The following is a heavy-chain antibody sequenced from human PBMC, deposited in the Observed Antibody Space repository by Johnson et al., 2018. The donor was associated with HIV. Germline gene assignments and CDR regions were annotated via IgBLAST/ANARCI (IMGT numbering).Heavy chain of an antibody. CDR3: ARGLRRSTLVKDAFDI. D-gene: IGHD4-23*01. J-gene: IGHJ3*02. CDR1: GFTVSSNY. CDR2: IYSGGST. V-gene: IGHV3-53*01. Sequence: VQLVESGGGLIQPGGSLRLSCAASGFTVSSNYMSWVRQAPGKGLEWVSVIYSGGSTYYADSVKGRFTISRDNSKNTLYLQMNSLRAEDTAVYYCARGLRRSTLVKDAFDIWGQGTMVTVYS.